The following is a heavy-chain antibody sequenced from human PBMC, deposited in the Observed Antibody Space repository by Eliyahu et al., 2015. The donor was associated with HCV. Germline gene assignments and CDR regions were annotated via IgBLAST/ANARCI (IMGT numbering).Heavy chain of an antibody. D-gene: IGHD5-18*01. V-gene: IGHV5-51*01. J-gene: IGHJ6*02. CDR2: LYPGDSDT. Sequence: EVQLVQSGAEVKKPGESLKISCKGSGYSFASSWIAWVRQMPGKGLEWMGILYPGDSDTKYSPSFQGQVTISADKSISTAYLHWSSLKASDTAMYYCARYTYGSRGYYYYGLDVWGQGTTVTVSS. CDR1: GYSFASSW. CDR3: ARYTYGSRGYYYYGLDV.